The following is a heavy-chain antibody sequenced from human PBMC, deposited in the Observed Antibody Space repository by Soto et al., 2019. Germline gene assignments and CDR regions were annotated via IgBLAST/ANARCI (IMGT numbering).Heavy chain of an antibody. J-gene: IGHJ4*02. V-gene: IGHV1-69*02. CDR1: GGTFSSYT. Sequence: QVQLVQSGAEVKKPGSSVKVSCKASGGTFSSYTISWVRQAPGQGLEWMGRIIPILGIANYAQKFQGRVTITADKSTSTAYMELSSLRSEDTAVYYCEYYGSGSYPPYYFDYWDQGTLVTVSS. CDR3: EYYGSGSYPPYYFDY. CDR2: IIPILGIA. D-gene: IGHD3-10*01.